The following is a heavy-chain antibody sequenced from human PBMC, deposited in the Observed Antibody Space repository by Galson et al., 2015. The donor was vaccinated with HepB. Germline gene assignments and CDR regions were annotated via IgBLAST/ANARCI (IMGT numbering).Heavy chain of an antibody. D-gene: IGHD1-14*01. J-gene: IGHJ4*02. CDR2: IKSNPDGGTT. CDR3: TTDMRCEPQNRFDY. CDR1: GFIFSNAW. Sequence: SLRLSCAASGFIFSNAWMCWVRQAPGKGLEWVGRIKSNPDGGTTDYAAPVKGRFTISRDDSKNTLYLQMNRLKTEDTAVYYCTTDMRCEPQNRFDYWGQGTLVTVSS. V-gene: IGHV3-15*01.